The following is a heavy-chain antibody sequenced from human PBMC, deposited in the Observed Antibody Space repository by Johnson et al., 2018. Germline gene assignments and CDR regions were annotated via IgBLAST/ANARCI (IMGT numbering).Heavy chain of an antibody. CDR3: TTELAMIGGDI. V-gene: IGHV3-15*05. J-gene: IGHJ3*02. D-gene: IGHD3-22*01. Sequence: VQLQESGGGLVKPGGSLRVSCAASGFTFSNAWMSWVRQAPGKGLEWVGRIKTKTDGGTTDYAAAVKGRFTISRDDSKNTVYVQMNSLKTEDTAVYYCTTELAMIGGDIWGQGTMVTVSS. CDR2: IKTKTDGGTT. CDR1: GFTFSNAW.